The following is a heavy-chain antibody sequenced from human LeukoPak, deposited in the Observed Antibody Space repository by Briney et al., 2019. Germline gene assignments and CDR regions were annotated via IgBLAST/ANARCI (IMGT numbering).Heavy chain of an antibody. V-gene: IGHV3-66*01. D-gene: IGHD4/OR15-4a*01. CDR3: AKVHAPTHAFDF. CDR1: GFTVSNNY. J-gene: IGHJ3*01. Sequence: GGSLRLSCVVSGFTVSNNYMTWVRQAPGKGLEWVSLLYSDGRTSYADSVKGRFIISRDNSKNTLSLQMNSLRTEDTAVYFCAKVHAPTHAFDFWGQGTMVTVSS. CDR2: LYSDGRT.